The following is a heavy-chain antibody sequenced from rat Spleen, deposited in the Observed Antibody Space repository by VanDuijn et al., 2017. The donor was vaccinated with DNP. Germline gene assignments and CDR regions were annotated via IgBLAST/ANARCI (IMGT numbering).Heavy chain of an antibody. V-gene: IGHV3-1*01. Sequence: VQLQASGPGLVKPSQSLSLTCSVTGHSISSNYWGWIRKFPGNKMEWMGYINYSGSTGYNPSLKSRISITRDTSKNQFFLQLNSVTTEDTATYYCARWVRYFDSWGQGVMVTVSS. J-gene: IGHJ2*01. CDR2: INYSGST. CDR3: ARWVRYFDS. CDR1: GHSISSNY. D-gene: IGHD1-1*01.